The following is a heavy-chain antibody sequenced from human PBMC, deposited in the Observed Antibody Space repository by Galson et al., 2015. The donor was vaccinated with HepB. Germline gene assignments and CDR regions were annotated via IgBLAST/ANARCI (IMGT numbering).Heavy chain of an antibody. V-gene: IGHV3-21*01. Sequence: SLRLSCAASGFTFSSYSMNWVRQAPGKGLEWVSSVSSSSSYIYYADSVKGRFTISRDNAKNSLYLQMNSLRAEDTAVYYCARESFIVATIGVNYYYYMDVWGKGTTVTVSS. D-gene: IGHD5-12*01. CDR2: VSSSSSYI. CDR3: ARESFIVATIGVNYYYYMDV. J-gene: IGHJ6*03. CDR1: GFTFSSYS.